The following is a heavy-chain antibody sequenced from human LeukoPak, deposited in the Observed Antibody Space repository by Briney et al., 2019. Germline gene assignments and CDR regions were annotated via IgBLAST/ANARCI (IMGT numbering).Heavy chain of an antibody. CDR1: GFTVSSNY. D-gene: IGHD3-16*01. Sequence: GGSLRLSCAASGFTVSSNYMSWVRQAPGKGLEWVSVIYSGGSTYYADSVKGRFTISRDNSKNTLYLRMNSLRSEDTAVYYCARDIRWGEGLLHWGQGTLVTVSS. V-gene: IGHV3-66*01. CDR3: ARDIRWGEGLLH. CDR2: IYSGGST. J-gene: IGHJ4*02.